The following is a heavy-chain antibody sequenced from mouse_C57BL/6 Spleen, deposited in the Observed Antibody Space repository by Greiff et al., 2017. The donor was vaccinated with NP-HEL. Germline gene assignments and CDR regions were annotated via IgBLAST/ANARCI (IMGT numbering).Heavy chain of an antibody. CDR2: IYPRSGNT. CDR3: ARGWLLREGYAMDY. CDR1: GYTFTSYG. V-gene: IGHV1-81*01. D-gene: IGHD2-3*01. Sequence: QVQLKESGAELARPGASVKLSCKASGYTFTSYGISWVKQRTGQGLEWIGEIYPRSGNTYYNEKFKGKATLTADKSSSTAYMELRSLTSEVSAVYFCARGWLLREGYAMDYWGQGTSVTVSS. J-gene: IGHJ4*01.